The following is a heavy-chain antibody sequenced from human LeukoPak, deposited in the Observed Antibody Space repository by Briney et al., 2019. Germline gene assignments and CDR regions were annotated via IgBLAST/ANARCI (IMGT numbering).Heavy chain of an antibody. CDR1: GYTFTSYD. D-gene: IGHD6-13*01. J-gene: IGHJ6*03. Sequence: GASVKVSCKASGYTFTSYDINWVRQATGQGREGMGWMNPNSGNTGYAQKFRGRVTITRNTPISTAYMELSSLRSEDTAVYYCARGGGGSWYDYYYYMDVWGKGTTVTVSS. V-gene: IGHV1-8*03. CDR2: MNPNSGNT. CDR3: ARGGGGSWYDYYYYMDV.